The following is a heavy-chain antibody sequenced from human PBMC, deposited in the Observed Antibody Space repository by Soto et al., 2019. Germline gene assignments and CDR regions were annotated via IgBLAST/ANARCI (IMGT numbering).Heavy chain of an antibody. CDR1: GYAFTSYG. V-gene: IGHV1-18*04. D-gene: IGHD3-3*01. CDR3: ARDGRPTYYDFRSGYYAINYYHYSGMDV. Sequence: VKFACQASGYAFTSYGMTCRQQGPGQGLEWMGWISADNGNTNYAQKLQGRVTMTTDTSTSTAYMELRSLRSDDTAVYYCARDGRPTYYDFRSGYYAINYYHYSGMDVWGQGTTVTVSS. CDR2: ISADNGNT. J-gene: IGHJ6*02.